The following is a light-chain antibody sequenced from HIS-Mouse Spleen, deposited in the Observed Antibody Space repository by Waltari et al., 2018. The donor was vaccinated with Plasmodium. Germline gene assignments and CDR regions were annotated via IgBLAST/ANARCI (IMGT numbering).Light chain of an antibody. CDR3: SSYTSSSTVV. V-gene: IGLV2-14*01. Sequence: QSALPQPASVSGSPGQSIPISCTGTRSDVGRYNYVSWYQQHPGKAPKLMIYEVSNRPSGVSNRFSGSKSGNTASLTISGLQAEDEADYYCSSYTSSSTVVFGGGTKLTVL. J-gene: IGLJ2*01. CDR2: EVS. CDR1: RSDVGRYNY.